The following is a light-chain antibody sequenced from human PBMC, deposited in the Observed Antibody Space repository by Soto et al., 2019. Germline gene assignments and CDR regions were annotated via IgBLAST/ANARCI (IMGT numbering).Light chain of an antibody. CDR2: GAS. CDR3: QQYGSSPPLT. CDR1: QSISSSF. J-gene: IGKJ4*01. Sequence: EFVLTQSPGKLSLSPGERATLSCRASQSISSSFLAWYQQKPGQAPRLLIYGASSRGTGIPDRFSGSGSGPDSTPPISRLEPEDFAVYYCQQYGSSPPLTFGGGTKVEIK. V-gene: IGKV3-20*01.